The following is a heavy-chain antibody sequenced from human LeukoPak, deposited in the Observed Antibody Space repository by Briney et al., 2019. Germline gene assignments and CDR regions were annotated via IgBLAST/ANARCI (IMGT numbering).Heavy chain of an antibody. V-gene: IGHV4-34*01. CDR1: GGSFSGYY. CDR3: ARGWIPSGSPFDY. Sequence: SGTLSLTCAVYGGSFSGYYWSWIRQPPGKGLEWIGEINHSGSTNYNPSLKSRVTISVDTSKNQFSLKLSSVTAADTAVYYCARGWIPSGSPFDYWGQGTLVTVSS. J-gene: IGHJ4*02. D-gene: IGHD1-26*01. CDR2: INHSGST.